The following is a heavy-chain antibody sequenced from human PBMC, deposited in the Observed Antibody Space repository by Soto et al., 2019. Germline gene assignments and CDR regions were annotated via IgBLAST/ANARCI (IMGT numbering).Heavy chain of an antibody. Sequence: GGSLRLSCAASGFTFSSYAMNWVRQAPGKGLEWVSAISGSGGSTYYADSVKGRFTISRDSSKNTLYLQMNSLRAEDTAVYYCAKGNTWSPALVLDIWGQGTMVTVSS. D-gene: IGHD1-1*01. CDR1: GFTFSSYA. CDR2: ISGSGGST. J-gene: IGHJ3*02. V-gene: IGHV3-23*01. CDR3: AKGNTWSPALVLDI.